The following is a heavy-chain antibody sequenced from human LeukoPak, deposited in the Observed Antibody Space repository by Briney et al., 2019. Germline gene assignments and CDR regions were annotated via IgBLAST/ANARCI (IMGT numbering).Heavy chain of an antibody. Sequence: GGSLRLSCAASGFTFSSYWMSWVRQAPGKGLEWVANIKQDGSEKCYVDSVKGRFTISRDNAKNSLYLQMNSLRAEDTAVYYCARDRRVVITHDAFDIWGQGTMVTVSS. J-gene: IGHJ3*02. CDR1: GFTFSSYW. V-gene: IGHV3-7*01. CDR3: ARDRRVVITHDAFDI. CDR2: IKQDGSEK. D-gene: IGHD3-22*01.